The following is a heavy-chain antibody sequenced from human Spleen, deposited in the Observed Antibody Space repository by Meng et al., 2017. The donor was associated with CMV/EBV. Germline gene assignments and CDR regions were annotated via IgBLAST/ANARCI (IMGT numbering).Heavy chain of an antibody. V-gene: IGHV4-59*01. D-gene: IGHD3-22*01. Sequence: SETLSLTCTVSGGSSSSYYWSWIRQPPGTGLEWIGNIHYTGSTNLNPSLKSRVTISVDTSKNQFSLRLTSVTAADTAVYYCARERRDSTAYYYFDYWGQGSLVTVSS. CDR2: IHYTGST. J-gene: IGHJ4*02. CDR3: ARERRDSTAYYYFDY. CDR1: GGSSSSYY.